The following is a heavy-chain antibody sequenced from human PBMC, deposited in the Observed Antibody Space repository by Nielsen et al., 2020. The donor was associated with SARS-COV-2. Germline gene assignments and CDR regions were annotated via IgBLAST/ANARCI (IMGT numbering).Heavy chain of an antibody. Sequence: SVKVSCKASGGTFSSYTISWVRQAPGQGLEWMGRIIPILGIANYAQKFQGRVTITADKSTSTAYMELSSLRSEDTAVYYCAKEVNYYDSSGYRSEGAFDIWGQGTMVTVSS. V-gene: IGHV1-69*04. CDR3: AKEVNYYDSSGYRSEGAFDI. CDR2: IIPILGIA. D-gene: IGHD3-22*01. CDR1: GGTFSSYT. J-gene: IGHJ3*02.